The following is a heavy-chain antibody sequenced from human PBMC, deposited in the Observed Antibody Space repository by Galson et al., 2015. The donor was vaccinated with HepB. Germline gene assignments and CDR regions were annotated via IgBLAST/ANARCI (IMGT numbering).Heavy chain of an antibody. CDR2: SDWDDVK. D-gene: IGHD6-13*01. CDR1: GFSLSTSGMR. J-gene: IGHJ4*02. V-gene: IGHV2-70*04. CDR3: ARTTFWYSTDLLCFDD. Sequence: PALVKPTQTLTLTCTFSGFSLSTSGMRVSWIRQPPGKALEWLARSDWDDVKLDSTSLKTRLTISKDTSKNQVVLTMTNMDPVDPATDYCARTTFWYSTDLLCFDDWGQGTLGTVSS.